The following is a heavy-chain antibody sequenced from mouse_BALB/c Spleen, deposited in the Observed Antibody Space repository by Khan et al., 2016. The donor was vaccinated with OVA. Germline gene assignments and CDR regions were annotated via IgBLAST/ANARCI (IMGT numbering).Heavy chain of an antibody. CDR1: GYSFSRSW. V-gene: IGHV1-80*01. Sequence: QVQLQQSGAELVRPGSSVKISCKASGYSFSRSWMNWVKQRPGQGLEWIGQSYPGNGDTNYNEKFKGKATLTADKSSSTAYMQLNSLTSEDSAVYVCARGGGDGFTYWGQGTLVTVSA. D-gene: IGHD2-13*01. J-gene: IGHJ3*01. CDR2: SYPGNGDT. CDR3: ARGGGDGFTY.